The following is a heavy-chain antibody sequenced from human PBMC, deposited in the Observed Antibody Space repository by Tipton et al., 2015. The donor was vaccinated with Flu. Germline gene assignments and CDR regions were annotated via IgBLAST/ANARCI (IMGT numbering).Heavy chain of an antibody. V-gene: IGHV3-66*02. D-gene: IGHD1/OR15-1a*01. Sequence: GSLRLSCAASGFNVNSNYMTWVRPAPGKGLEWVSTIYRSGSVYYGDSVRGRFTISRDSVKNTVYLQMNSLRVEDTALYFCAGGGFALATTPYDLDRRGQGTVGTGSS. CDR2: IYRSGSV. CDR1: GFNVNSNY. CDR3: AGGGFALATTPYDLDR. J-gene: IGHJ5*02.